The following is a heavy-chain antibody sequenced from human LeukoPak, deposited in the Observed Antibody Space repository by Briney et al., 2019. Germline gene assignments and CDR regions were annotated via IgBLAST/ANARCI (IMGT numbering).Heavy chain of an antibody. J-gene: IGHJ4*02. CDR1: GFTVDSNY. Sequence: GGSLRLSCAASGFTVDSNYLSWVRQAPGKGLEWVFTIYTGGNTYYAASVKGRFTISRDFSKNTVFLHMNSLRAEDTAMYYCARGDDSGYYDYFDYWGQGALVTVSS. CDR3: ARGDDSGYYDYFDY. V-gene: IGHV3-53*01. D-gene: IGHD3-22*01. CDR2: IYTGGNT.